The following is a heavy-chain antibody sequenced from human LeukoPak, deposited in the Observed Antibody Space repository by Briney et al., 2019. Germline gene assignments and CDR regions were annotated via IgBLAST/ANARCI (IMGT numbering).Heavy chain of an antibody. J-gene: IGHJ1*01. Sequence: SETLSLTCTVSGGSINTYYWSWIRQPPGKGLEWIGFIYYSGSTNYNPSLKSRVTISVDTSKNQFSLKLNSVTAANTAVYYCARSYSSSWYGDFQHWGQGTLVTVSS. D-gene: IGHD6-13*01. V-gene: IGHV4-59*01. CDR1: GGSINTYY. CDR2: IYYSGST. CDR3: ARSYSSSWYGDFQH.